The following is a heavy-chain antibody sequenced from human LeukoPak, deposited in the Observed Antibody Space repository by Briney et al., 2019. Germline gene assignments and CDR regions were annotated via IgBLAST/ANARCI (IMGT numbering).Heavy chain of an antibody. Sequence: PGGSLRLSCAASGFTFSNYRMHWVRQAPGEGLVWVSRIDSDGSSTSYAVSVKGRFTISRDNAKNTLYLQMNSLRADDTAVYYCARGPAYHFDSWGQGTLVTVSS. CDR3: ARGPAYHFDS. J-gene: IGHJ4*02. CDR2: IDSDGSST. V-gene: IGHV3-74*01. CDR1: GFTFSNYR.